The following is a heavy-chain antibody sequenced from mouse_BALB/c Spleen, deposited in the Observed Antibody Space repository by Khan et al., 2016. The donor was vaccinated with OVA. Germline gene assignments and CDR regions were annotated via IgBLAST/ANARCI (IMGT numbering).Heavy chain of an antibody. V-gene: IGHV1-4*01. CDR2: INPSTGYT. D-gene: IGHD2-14*01. CDR1: GYTFANYA. J-gene: IGHJ2*01. Sequence: QIQLVQSGTELARPGASVKMSCKASGYTFANYAMHWVKQRPGQGLEWIGYINPSTGYTNYNQNFSDKATLTTDRSSSTAYMQLSSLTSDDSAVYYCLRIPTPPYDFDYWGQGTTLTVSS. CDR3: LRIPTPPYDFDY.